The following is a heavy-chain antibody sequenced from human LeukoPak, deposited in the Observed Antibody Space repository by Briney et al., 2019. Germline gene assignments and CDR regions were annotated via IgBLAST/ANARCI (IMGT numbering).Heavy chain of an antibody. J-gene: IGHJ6*02. D-gene: IGHD6-13*01. V-gene: IGHV1-18*01. CDR1: GYTFTSYG. CDR2: ISAYNGNT. CDR3: ARDRQQLASPQDYYYGMDV. Sequence: ASVKVSCKASGYTFTSYGISWVRQAPGQGLEWMGWISAYNGNTNYAQKLQGRVTTTTDTSTSTAYMELRSLRSEDTAVYYCARDRQQLASPQDYYYGMDVWGQGTTVTVSS.